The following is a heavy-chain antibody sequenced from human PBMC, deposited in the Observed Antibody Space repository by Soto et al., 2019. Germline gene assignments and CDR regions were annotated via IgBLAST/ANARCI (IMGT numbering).Heavy chain of an antibody. CDR1: GGSISSGGYY. CDR3: ARGSGYPQYYFDY. Sequence: PSETLSLTCTVSGGSISSGGYYWSWIRQHPGKGLEWIGYIYYSGSTYYNPSLKSRVTISVDTSKNQFSLKLSSVTAADTAVYYCARGSGYPQYYFDYWGQGTLVTVSS. D-gene: IGHD3-3*01. CDR2: IYYSGST. V-gene: IGHV4-31*03. J-gene: IGHJ4*02.